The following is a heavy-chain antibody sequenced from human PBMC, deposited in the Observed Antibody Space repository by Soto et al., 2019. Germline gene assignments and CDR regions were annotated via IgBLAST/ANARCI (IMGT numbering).Heavy chain of an antibody. Sequence: GGSLRLSCAASGFTFDDYAMHWVRQAPGKGLEWVSGISWNSGSIGYADSVKGRFTISRDNAKNSLYLQMNSLRAEDTALYYCAKDKVDGSGSYYNYPRYFDYWGQGTLVTVSS. CDR2: ISWNSGSI. V-gene: IGHV3-9*01. D-gene: IGHD3-10*01. CDR3: AKDKVDGSGSYYNYPRYFDY. J-gene: IGHJ4*02. CDR1: GFTFDDYA.